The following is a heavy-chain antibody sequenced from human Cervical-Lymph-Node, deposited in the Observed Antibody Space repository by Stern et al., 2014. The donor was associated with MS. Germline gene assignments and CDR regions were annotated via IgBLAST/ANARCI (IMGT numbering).Heavy chain of an antibody. Sequence: QMQLVQSGGELKKPGASVTVSCKASGYTFTDYGITWVRLAPGHGPEWMGWVSGHNGITNDARKFQDRVRITRDTSTNTAYMELRGLTSDDTAVYYCARDRGNYGVFDYWGQGSLVTVSA. J-gene: IGHJ4*02. CDR3: ARDRGNYGVFDY. CDR1: GYTFTDYG. V-gene: IGHV1-18*01. CDR2: VSGHNGIT. D-gene: IGHD4/OR15-4a*01.